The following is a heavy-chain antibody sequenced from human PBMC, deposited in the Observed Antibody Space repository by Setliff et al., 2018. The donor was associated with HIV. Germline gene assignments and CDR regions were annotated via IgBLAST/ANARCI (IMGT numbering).Heavy chain of an antibody. D-gene: IGHD5-12*01. CDR2: IYTSGYS. V-gene: IGHV4-59*01. Sequence: SETLSLTCEASGVSISNYYWSWIRQPPGKGLEWIGYIYTSGYSNSKPSLKSRVTVSLDTSKNHFSLKPSSVTGADTDVYYCARGDGYRGDDAYYDTGLDVWGQGITVTVSS. CDR1: GVSISNYY. J-gene: IGHJ6*02. CDR3: ARGDGYRGDDAYYDTGLDV.